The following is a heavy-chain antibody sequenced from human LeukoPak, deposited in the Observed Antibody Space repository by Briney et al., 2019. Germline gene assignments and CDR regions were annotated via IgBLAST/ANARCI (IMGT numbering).Heavy chain of an antibody. D-gene: IGHD3-16*01. V-gene: IGHV1-3*04. CDR2: INTGNGNT. CDR1: GYTFTSYA. Sequence: ATVKVSCKASGYTFTSYAMHWVRQAPGQRLEWMGWINTGNGNTKYSQKFQDRVTITRDTSASTAYMELSSLRSEDTAVYYCARRGEINWFDTWGQGTLVTVSS. CDR3: ARRGEINWFDT. J-gene: IGHJ5*02.